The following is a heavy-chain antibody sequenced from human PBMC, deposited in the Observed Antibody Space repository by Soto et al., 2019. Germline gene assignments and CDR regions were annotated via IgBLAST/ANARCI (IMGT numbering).Heavy chain of an antibody. Sequence: VQLLESGGGLVQPGGSLRLSCAASGFTFSSYAMSWVRQAPGKGLEWVSAISGSGGSTYYADSVKGRFTISRDNSKNTLYLQMNSLRAEDTAVYYCAKDLIAVAGIYYYYGMDVWGQGTTVTVSS. J-gene: IGHJ6*02. CDR2: ISGSGGST. CDR3: AKDLIAVAGIYYYYGMDV. D-gene: IGHD6-19*01. V-gene: IGHV3-23*01. CDR1: GFTFSSYA.